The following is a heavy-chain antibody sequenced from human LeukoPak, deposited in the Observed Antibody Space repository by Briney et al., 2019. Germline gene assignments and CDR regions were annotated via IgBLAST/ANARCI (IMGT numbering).Heavy chain of an antibody. CDR2: ISAYNGNT. CDR1: GYTFTSYG. Sequence: ASVKVSCKASGYTFTSYGISWVRQAPGQGLEWMGWISAYNGNTNYAQKLQGRVTMTTDTSTSTAYMELSSLRSEDTAVYYCARDAVDTAMDESGDYWGQGTLVTVSS. V-gene: IGHV1-18*01. CDR3: ARDAVDTAMDESGDY. J-gene: IGHJ4*02. D-gene: IGHD5-18*01.